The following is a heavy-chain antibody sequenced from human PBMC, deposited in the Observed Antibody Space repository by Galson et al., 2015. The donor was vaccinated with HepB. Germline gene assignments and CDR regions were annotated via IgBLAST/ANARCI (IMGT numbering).Heavy chain of an antibody. CDR1: GGSIRSGGYY. Sequence: TLSLTCTVSGGSIRSGGYYWSWIRQHPGKGLEWIGCIYYCGSTYHNPSLKIRLTMSVDTSRNQFSMDLRSVNAADTALYYCARKSGLGSYYEASFDYWGQGTLVTVSS. J-gene: IGHJ4*02. D-gene: IGHD3-10*01. V-gene: IGHV4-31*03. CDR2: IYYCGST. CDR3: ARKSGLGSYYEASFDY.